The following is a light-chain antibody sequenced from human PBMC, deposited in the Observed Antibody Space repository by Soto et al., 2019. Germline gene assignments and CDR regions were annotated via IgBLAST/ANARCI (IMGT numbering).Light chain of an antibody. V-gene: IGLV2-14*01. J-gene: IGLJ1*01. CDR2: DVT. Sequence: QSALTQPASVSGSPGQSITISCTGTSSDVGGYNFVSWYQQHPGKAPKIMIYDVTNRPSGVSNRFSGSKSGNTASLIISGLQAEDEAYYYCSSYTSSTTLVFGTGTKLTVL. CDR3: SSYTSSTTLV. CDR1: SSDVGGYNF.